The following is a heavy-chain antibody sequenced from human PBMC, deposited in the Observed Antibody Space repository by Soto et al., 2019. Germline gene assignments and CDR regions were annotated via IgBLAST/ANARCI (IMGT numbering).Heavy chain of an antibody. Sequence: SETRSRTCAVSGGSFCGFYWNGGGQSPAKGLEWIGEINDSGRTNYNPSLTSRVTISADTAKNQFSLIMTSVTAADTAVYFCARGHYDFWSGYSTSYYYYGLDVWGPGTTVTVSS. CDR1: GGSFCGFY. D-gene: IGHD3-3*01. CDR3: ARGHYDFWSGYSTSYYYYGLDV. J-gene: IGHJ6*02. V-gene: IGHV4-34*01. CDR2: INDSGRT.